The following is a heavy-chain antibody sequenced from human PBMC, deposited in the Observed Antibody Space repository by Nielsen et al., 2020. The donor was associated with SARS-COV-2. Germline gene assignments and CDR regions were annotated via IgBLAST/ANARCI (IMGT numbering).Heavy chain of an antibody. Sequence: GSLRLSCTVSGGSISSYYWSWIRQPPGKGLEWIGYIYYSGSTNYNPSLKSRVTISVDTSKNQFSLKLSSVTAADTAVYYCASSSGGSPWGQGTLVTVSS. CDR3: ASSSGGSP. CDR2: IYYSGST. D-gene: IGHD6-19*01. J-gene: IGHJ5*02. CDR1: GGSISSYY. V-gene: IGHV4-59*08.